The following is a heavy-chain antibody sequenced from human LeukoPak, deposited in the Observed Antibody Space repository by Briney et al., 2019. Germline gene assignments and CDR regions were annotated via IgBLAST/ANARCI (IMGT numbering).Heavy chain of an antibody. Sequence: PSETLSLTCTVSGVSVSSGSYYWSWIRQPPGKGLECIGYIYYSGSANYNPSLKSRVTISLDTSKNQFSLKLSSVTAADTAVYYCARALEWPTITDYWGQGALVTVSS. CDR3: ARALEWPTITDY. CDR1: GVSVSSGSYY. D-gene: IGHD5-24*01. CDR2: IYYSGSA. J-gene: IGHJ4*02. V-gene: IGHV4-61*01.